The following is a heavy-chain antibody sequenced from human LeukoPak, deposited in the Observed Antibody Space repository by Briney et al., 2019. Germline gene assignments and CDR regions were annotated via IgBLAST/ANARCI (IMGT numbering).Heavy chain of an antibody. D-gene: IGHD1-1*01. J-gene: IGHJ4*02. Sequence: GGSLRLSCAASGLTVYSYAMSWVRQAPRKGLEWVSAIRGSGVATFYADSVKGRFTISRDNSRNTLYLQMNSLRAEDTAVYFCASRVDTTLVWGQGTLVTVSS. CDR2: IRGSGVAT. CDR3: ASRVDTTLV. CDR1: GLTVYSYA. V-gene: IGHV3-23*01.